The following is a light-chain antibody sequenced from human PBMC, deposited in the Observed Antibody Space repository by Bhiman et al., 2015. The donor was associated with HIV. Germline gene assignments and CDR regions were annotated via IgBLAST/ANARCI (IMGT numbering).Light chain of an antibody. Sequence: QSALTQPASVSGSPGQSITISCTGTSSDIGGYSFVSWYQQHPGKAPKLLIYDVNKRPPGVSNRFSGSKSGNTASLTISGLQAEDEAHYYCGSFTSSNSFVVFGGGTMLTVL. CDR3: GSFTSSNSFVV. CDR1: SSDIGGYSF. CDR2: DVN. V-gene: IGLV2-14*01. J-gene: IGLJ2*01.